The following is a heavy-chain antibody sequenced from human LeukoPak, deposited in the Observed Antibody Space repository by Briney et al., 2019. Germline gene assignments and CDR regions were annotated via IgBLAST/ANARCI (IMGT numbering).Heavy chain of an antibody. Sequence: SVKVSCKASGGTFSSYAISWVRQAPGQGLEWMGRIIPILGIANYAQKFQGRVTITADKSTSTAYMELSSLRSEDTAVYYCARGDASAQVYYYYGMDVWGQGTTVTVSS. CDR3: ARGDASAQVYYYYGMDV. V-gene: IGHV1-69*04. CDR1: GGTFSSYA. CDR2: IIPILGIA. J-gene: IGHJ6*02.